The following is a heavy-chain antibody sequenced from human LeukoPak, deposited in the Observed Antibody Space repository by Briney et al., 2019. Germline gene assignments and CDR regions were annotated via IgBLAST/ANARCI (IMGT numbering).Heavy chain of an antibody. CDR1: GYTFTSYD. CDR2: MNPNSGNT. J-gene: IGHJ4*02. CDR3: ARVSGVDSSGYYRPAGADY. D-gene: IGHD3-22*01. V-gene: IGHV1-8*01. Sequence: APVKVSCKASGYTFTSYDINWVRQATGQGLEWMGWMNPNSGNTGYAQKFQGRVTMTRNTSISTAYMELSSLRSEDTAVYYCARVSGVDSSGYYRPAGADYWGQGTLVTVSS.